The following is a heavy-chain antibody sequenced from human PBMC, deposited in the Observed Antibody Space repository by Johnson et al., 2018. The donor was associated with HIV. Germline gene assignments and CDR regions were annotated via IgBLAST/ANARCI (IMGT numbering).Heavy chain of an antibody. CDR3: ARAHPFYGGNSEGAFDM. CDR1: GFTFSSYA. Sequence: VQLVESGGGLVQPGGSLRLSCAASGFTFSSYAMSWVRQAPGKGLEWVSVIYSGDNTFHADSVKGRFIISRDNSKNTLYLQMNSLRAEDTALYYCARAHPFYGGNSEGAFDMWGRGTKVTVSS. J-gene: IGHJ3*02. D-gene: IGHD4-23*01. V-gene: IGHV3-66*01. CDR2: IYSGDNT.